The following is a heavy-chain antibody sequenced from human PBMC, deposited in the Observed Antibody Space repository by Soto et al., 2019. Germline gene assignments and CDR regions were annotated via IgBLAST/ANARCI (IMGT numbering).Heavy chain of an antibody. CDR3: ARGRYGDY. CDR1: GYGFTTYG. CDR2: ISAHNGNT. V-gene: IGHV1-18*01. Sequence: QVHLVQSGAEVKKPGASVKVSCKGSGYGFTTYGITWVRQAPGQGLEWMAWISAHNGNTNYEQKLQGRGTVTRDTSKSTAYMEIRSLRSDDTAVYYCARGRYGDYWGQGALVTVSS. D-gene: IGHD1-1*01. J-gene: IGHJ4*02.